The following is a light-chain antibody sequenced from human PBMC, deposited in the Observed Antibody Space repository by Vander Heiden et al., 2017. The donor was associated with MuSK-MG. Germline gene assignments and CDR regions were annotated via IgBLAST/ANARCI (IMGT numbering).Light chain of an antibody. CDR2: QAS. V-gene: IGKV1-5*03. CDR1: QNIGFW. Sequence: IQMTQSPSTLSASLGDRATLTCRASQNIGFWLAWYQQKPGKAPKLLIYQASSLESGVPSRFSGSGSGTEFTLTISSLQPDDFATYYCQQYNGYSIFNFGPGTKVDIK. J-gene: IGKJ3*01. CDR3: QQYNGYSIFN.